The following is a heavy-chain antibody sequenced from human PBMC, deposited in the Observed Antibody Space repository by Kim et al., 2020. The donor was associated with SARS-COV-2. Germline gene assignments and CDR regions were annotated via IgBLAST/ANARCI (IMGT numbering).Heavy chain of an antibody. J-gene: IGHJ6*02. CDR3: AREGGYYYDSSGYWGGMDV. V-gene: IGHV3-48*03. Sequence: GRFTISRDNAKNSLYLQMNSLRAEDTAVYYCAREGGYYYDSSGYWGGMDVWGQGTTVTVSS. D-gene: IGHD3-22*01.